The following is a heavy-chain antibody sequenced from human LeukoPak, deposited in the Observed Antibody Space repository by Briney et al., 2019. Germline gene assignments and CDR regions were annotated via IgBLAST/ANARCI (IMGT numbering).Heavy chain of an antibody. CDR1: GFTFSSYA. CDR2: ISGSGGST. J-gene: IGHJ5*02. D-gene: IGHD2-15*01. V-gene: IGHV3-23*01. Sequence: GGSLRLSCAASGFTFSSYAMSWVRQAPGKGLEWVSAISGSGGSTYYADSVKGRFTISRDNSKNTLYLQMNSLRAEDTAVYYCARDKGGYCSGGTCYTPPGWLDPWGQGTLVTVSS. CDR3: ARDKGGYCSGGTCYTPPGWLDP.